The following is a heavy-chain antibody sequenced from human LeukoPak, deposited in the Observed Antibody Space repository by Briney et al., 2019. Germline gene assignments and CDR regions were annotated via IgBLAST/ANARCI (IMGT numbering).Heavy chain of an antibody. J-gene: IGHJ6*02. D-gene: IGHD5-18*01. CDR1: GFTFSSYA. V-gene: IGHV3-23*01. CDR2: ISGSGGST. CDR3: AKDRGYSYGPKAYYYYYGMDV. Sequence: GGSLRLSCAASGFTFSSYAMSWVRQAPGKGLEWVSAISGSGGSTYYADSVKGRFTISRDNSKNTLYLQMNSLRAEDTAVYYCAKDRGYSYGPKAYYYYYGMDVWGQGTTVTVSS.